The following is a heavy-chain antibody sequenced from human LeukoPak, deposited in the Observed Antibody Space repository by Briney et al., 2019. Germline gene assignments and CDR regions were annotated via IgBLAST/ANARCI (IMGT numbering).Heavy chain of an antibody. Sequence: GGSLRLSCAASGFTFSRYNMHWVRQAPGKALDFISHISSSGSTIYYADSVKGRFTISRDNAKNSLYLQMNSLRAEDTALYYCARDGNFRYFDGGSYYYYMDVWGKGTTVTVSS. D-gene: IGHD3-9*01. J-gene: IGHJ6*03. V-gene: IGHV3-48*04. CDR1: GFTFSRYN. CDR2: ISSSGSTI. CDR3: ARDGNFRYFDGGSYYYYMDV.